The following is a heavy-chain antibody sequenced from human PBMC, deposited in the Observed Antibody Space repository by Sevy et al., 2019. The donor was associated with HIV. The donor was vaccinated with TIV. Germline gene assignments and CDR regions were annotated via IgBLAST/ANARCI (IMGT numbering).Heavy chain of an antibody. D-gene: IGHD7-27*01. Sequence: SVTLSLTCTVSGGSISSNYWSWIRQPPGKGLEWIGHIYYSGSTNYNPSLKSRVTTSVDTSKNQFSLKLSSVTAADTAVYYCARDLGLTGFDPWGQGTLVTVSS. V-gene: IGHV4-59*01. CDR3: ARDLGLTGFDP. CDR1: GGSISSNY. CDR2: IYYSGST. J-gene: IGHJ5*02.